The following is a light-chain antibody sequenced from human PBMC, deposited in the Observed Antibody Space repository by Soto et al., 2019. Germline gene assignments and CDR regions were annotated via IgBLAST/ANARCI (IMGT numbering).Light chain of an antibody. V-gene: IGLV2-14*01. J-gene: IGLJ1*01. CDR1: NTDLGVYGY. CDR2: DVN. CDR3: FSFTTTSTHV. Sequence: QSVLAQPASVSGSFGQSITISCSGPNTDLGVYGYVSWFQHQPGKAPKLLIYDVNNRASGISDRFSGSKSVDTASLTISGLQVEDEAEYFCFSFTTTSTHVFGTGTKVTVL.